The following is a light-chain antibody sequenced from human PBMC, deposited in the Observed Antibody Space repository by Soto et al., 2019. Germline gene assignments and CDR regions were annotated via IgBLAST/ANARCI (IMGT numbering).Light chain of an antibody. CDR3: QQYDSSPVT. Sequence: IVLTQSPGTLSLSPGERATLSCGASQSVSASYLAWYQQKPGLAPRLLIYGASRRATGIPDRFSGGGSGTDFALTISRLEPEDFAVYYCQQYDSSPVTFGQGTKVEIK. J-gene: IGKJ2*01. CDR2: GAS. V-gene: IGKV3-20*01. CDR1: QSVSASY.